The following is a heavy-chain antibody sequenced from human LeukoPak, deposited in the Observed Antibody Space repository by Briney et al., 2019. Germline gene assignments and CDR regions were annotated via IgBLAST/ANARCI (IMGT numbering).Heavy chain of an antibody. V-gene: IGHV1-2*02. CDR1: GYTFTGYY. CDR2: INPNSGGT. Sequence: ASVKVSCKASGYTFTGYYMHWVRQAPGQGLEWMGWINPNSGGTNYAQKFQGRVTMTRDTSISTAYMELSRLRSDDTAVYYCARDQSPDSSSLVDYWGQGTLVTVSS. CDR3: ARDQSPDSSSLVDY. J-gene: IGHJ4*02. D-gene: IGHD6-6*01.